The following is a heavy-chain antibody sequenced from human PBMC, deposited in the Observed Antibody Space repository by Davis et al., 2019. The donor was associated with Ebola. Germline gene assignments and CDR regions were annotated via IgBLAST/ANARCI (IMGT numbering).Heavy chain of an antibody. V-gene: IGHV1-18*01. CDR1: GYTFTTYG. Sequence: AASVKVSCKASGYTFTTYGISWVRQAPGQGLEWMGWISAYNGSTNYAQKLQGRVTMTTDTSTSTAYMELRSLRSDDTAVYYCARGRVYYGSGSYQGFDYWGQGTLVTVSS. J-gene: IGHJ4*02. CDR2: ISAYNGST. D-gene: IGHD3-10*01. CDR3: ARGRVYYGSGSYQGFDY.